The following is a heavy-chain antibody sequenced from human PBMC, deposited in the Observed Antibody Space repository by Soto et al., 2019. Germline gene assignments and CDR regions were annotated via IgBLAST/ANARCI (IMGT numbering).Heavy chain of an antibody. V-gene: IGHV1-69*13. CDR2: MIPMLGTA. Sequence: ASVKVSCKASGGTFSSYAISWVRQAPGQVLEWMRGMIPMLGTANYTQKFQGKVTIIADESTSTAYMELSSLRSEDTAVYYCTSEVKTGTNDIRLSPYYYYVMEVWPQGTTVTVSS. CDR1: GGTFSSYA. D-gene: IGHD1-1*01. J-gene: IGHJ6*02. CDR3: TSEVKTGTNDIRLSPYYYYVMEV.